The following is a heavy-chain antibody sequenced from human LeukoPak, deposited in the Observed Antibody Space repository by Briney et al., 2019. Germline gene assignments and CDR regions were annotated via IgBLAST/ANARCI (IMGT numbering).Heavy chain of an antibody. CDR1: GFTFSSYT. CDR3: ARAWGDFDY. J-gene: IGHJ4*02. Sequence: GGSLRLSCAASGFTFSSYTINWVRQAPGKGLEWVSSISGSSYYIYYADSVRGRFTISRDNAKNSGYLQMKSLRVEDTAVYYCARAWGDFDYWGQGTLVSVSS. CDR2: ISGSSYYI. D-gene: IGHD7-27*01. V-gene: IGHV3-21*01.